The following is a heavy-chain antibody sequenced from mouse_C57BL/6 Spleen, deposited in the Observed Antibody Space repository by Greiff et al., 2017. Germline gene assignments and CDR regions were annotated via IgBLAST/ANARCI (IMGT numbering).Heavy chain of an antibody. CDR3: ARDGLSYAMDY. J-gene: IGHJ4*01. CDR2: IHPNSGST. V-gene: IGHV1-64*01. CDR1: GYTFTSYW. Sequence: QVQLKQPGAELVKPGASVKLSCKASGYTFTSYWMHWVKQRPGQGLEWIGMIHPNSGSTNYNEKFKSKATLTVDNSSSTAYMQLSSLTSEDSAVYYCARDGLSYAMDYWGQGTSVTVSS.